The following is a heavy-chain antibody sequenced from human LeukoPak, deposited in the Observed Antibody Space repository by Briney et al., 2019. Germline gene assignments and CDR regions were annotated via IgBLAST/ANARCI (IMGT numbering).Heavy chain of an antibody. CDR1: GFDLWMYA. V-gene: IGHV3-23*01. CDR2: ISGGGDGT. D-gene: IGHD1-26*01. J-gene: IGHJ4*02. Sequence: GGSLRLSCAASGFDLWMYAMSWVRQVPGKGLEWVADISGGGDGTHYADSVQGRFTISRDNSKNSVLLQMNSLRAEDTAVYYCARDERGGGATDFDYWGQGTLVTVSS. CDR3: ARDERGGGATDFDY.